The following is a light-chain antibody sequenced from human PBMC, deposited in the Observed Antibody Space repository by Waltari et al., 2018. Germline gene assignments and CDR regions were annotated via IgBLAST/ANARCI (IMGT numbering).Light chain of an antibody. V-gene: IGKV3-11*01. CDR2: DGF. CDR1: HSMSNY. Sequence: DIVLTQSPATLSLSPGERATLSCRASHSMSNYLAWYQQKPGQAPRLLIYDGFERPTDIPARFTGSGSGTDFTLTISSLEIDDFAVYFCQQGRDWPPTFGGGTKVE. CDR3: QQGRDWPPT. J-gene: IGKJ4*01.